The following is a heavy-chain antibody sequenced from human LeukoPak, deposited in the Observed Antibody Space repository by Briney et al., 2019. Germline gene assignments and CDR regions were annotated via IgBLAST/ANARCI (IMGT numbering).Heavy chain of an antibody. CDR2: IIPILGIA. CDR3: ARGDGAYCSGGSCPADP. D-gene: IGHD2-15*01. J-gene: IGHJ5*02. V-gene: IGHV1-69*04. CDR1: GGTFSSYA. Sequence: SVKVSCTASGGTFSSYAISWVRQAPGQGLEWMGRIIPILGIANYAQKFQGRVTITADKSTSTAYMELSSLRSEDTAVYYCARGDGAYCSGGSCPADPWGQGTLVTVSS.